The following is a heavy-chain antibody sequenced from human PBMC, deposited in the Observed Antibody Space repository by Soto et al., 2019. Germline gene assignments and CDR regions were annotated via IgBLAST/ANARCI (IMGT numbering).Heavy chain of an antibody. J-gene: IGHJ6*02. V-gene: IGHV4-31*03. CDR2: IYYSGST. D-gene: IGHD1-1*01. CDR3: ARSTTKYGMDV. CDR1: GGSISSGGYY. Sequence: SETLSLTCTVSGGSISSGGYYWSWIRQHPGKGLEWIGYIYYSGSTYYNPSLKSRVTISVDTSKNQFSLKLSSVTAADTAVYYCARSTTKYGMDVWGQGTTVTSP.